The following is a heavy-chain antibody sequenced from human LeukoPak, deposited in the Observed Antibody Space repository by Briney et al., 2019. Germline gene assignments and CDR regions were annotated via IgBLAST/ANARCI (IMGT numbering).Heavy chain of an antibody. CDR1: GFTFSNYG. CDR3: AKVRWRYFDWSAFDY. J-gene: IGHJ4*02. D-gene: IGHD3-9*01. Sequence: QTGGSLRLSCAASGFTFSNYGMSWVRQAPGKGLEWVSAISGSGGSTYYADSVKGRFTISRDNSKNTLYLQMNSLRAEDTAVYYCAKVRWRYFDWSAFDYWGQGTLVTVSS. V-gene: IGHV3-23*01. CDR2: ISGSGGST.